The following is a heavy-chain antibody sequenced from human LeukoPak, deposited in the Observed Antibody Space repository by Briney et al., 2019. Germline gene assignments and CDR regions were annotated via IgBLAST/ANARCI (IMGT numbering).Heavy chain of an antibody. CDR2: INPNSGGT. CDR3: ARMHYSGYDPNWFDP. D-gene: IGHD5-12*01. Sequence: ASVKVSCKASGYTFTGYYMHWVRQAPGQGLEWMGWINPNSGGTNYAQKFQGRVTMTRDTSISTAYMELGRPRSDDTAVYYCARMHYSGYDPNWFDPWGQGTLVTVSS. J-gene: IGHJ5*02. V-gene: IGHV1-2*02. CDR1: GYTFTGYY.